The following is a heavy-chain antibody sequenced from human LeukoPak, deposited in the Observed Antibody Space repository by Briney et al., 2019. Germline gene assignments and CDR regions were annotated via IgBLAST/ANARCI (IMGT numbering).Heavy chain of an antibody. CDR2: INPSGGST. Sequence: GASVKVSCKASGYTFTSYYMHWVRQAPGQGLEWMGIINPSGGSTSYAQKFQGRVTMTRDTSTSTVYMELSSLRSEDTAVYYCAKERGPFDAFDIWGQGTMVTVSS. CDR3: AKERGPFDAFDI. J-gene: IGHJ3*02. V-gene: IGHV1-46*01. CDR1: GYTFTSYY.